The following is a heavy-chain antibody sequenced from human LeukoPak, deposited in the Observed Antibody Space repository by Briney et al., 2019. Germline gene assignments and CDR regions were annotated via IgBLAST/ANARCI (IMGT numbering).Heavy chain of an antibody. CDR1: GFIFSDYY. D-gene: IGHD2-8*02. Sequence: GGSLRLSCAASGFIFSDYYMSWIRQAPGKGLEWVSYISTSSSYTNYADSVKGRFTISRDNAKNSLYLEMNSLRAEDTAVYYCAKGGRDTGGNWFDPWGQGTLVTVSS. J-gene: IGHJ5*02. CDR3: AKGGRDTGGNWFDP. CDR2: ISTSSSYT. V-gene: IGHV3-11*05.